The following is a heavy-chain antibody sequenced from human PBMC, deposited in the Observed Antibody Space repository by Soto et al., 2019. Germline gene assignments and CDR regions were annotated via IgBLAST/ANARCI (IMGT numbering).Heavy chain of an antibody. CDR2: ISGAGVST. CDR3: AKDHLTSGGTFWFDP. D-gene: IGHD6-13*01. CDR1: GFSFSSYP. Sequence: EVQLLESGGDLIQPGGSLRLSCAASGFSFSSYPISWVRQAPGKGLEWVAAISGAGVSTYYADSVRGRFTISRENSKNTLYLQMSSLRAEDTALYYCAKDHLTSGGTFWFDPWGQGTLVTVSS. V-gene: IGHV3-23*01. J-gene: IGHJ5*02.